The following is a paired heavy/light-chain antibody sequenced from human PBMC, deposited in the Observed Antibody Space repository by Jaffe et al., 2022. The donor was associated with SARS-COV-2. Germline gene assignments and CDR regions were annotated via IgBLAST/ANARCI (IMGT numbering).Light chain of an antibody. CDR3: AAWDDSLSGPV. V-gene: IGLV1-47*01. J-gene: IGLJ3*02. CDR1: TSNIGRNF. CDR2: RDN. Sequence: QSVLTQPPSASGTPGQRVTISCSGSTSNIGRNFVFWYHQLPGTAPKLLIYRDNQRPSGVPDRFSGSKSGTSASLAISGLRSEDEADYYCAAWDDSLSGPVFGGGTKLTVL.
Heavy chain of an antibody. J-gene: IGHJ4*02. CDR3: AKEAYQEHNDILTGNRGLPEN. Sequence: EVQLVESGGGLVQPGGSLRLSCAASGFTFRSYAMSWVRQAPGGGLEWVSALSGSGRSTYYADSVEGRFTISRDNAKNTVYLQMNSLRAEDTAVYYCAKEAYQEHNDILTGNRGLPENWGQGTLVTVSS. CDR2: LSGSGRST. V-gene: IGHV3-23*04. CDR1: GFTFRSYA. D-gene: IGHD3-9*01.